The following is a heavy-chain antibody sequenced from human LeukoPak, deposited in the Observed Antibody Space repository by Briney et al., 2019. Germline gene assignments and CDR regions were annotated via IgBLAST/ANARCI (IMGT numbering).Heavy chain of an antibody. D-gene: IGHD2-15*01. V-gene: IGHV4-4*07. J-gene: IGHJ2*01. Sequence: SETLSLTCTVSGDSIVPYYWDWVRQPAGKQLVWIGQVSTSGSGGSTTYSPSLKGRVTISLDKSKNQFSLKLTSVTAADTAVYYCARLISGSGGYWYFDLWGRGTLVTVSS. CDR3: ARLISGSGGYWYFDL. CDR1: GDSIVPYY. CDR2: VSTSGSGGST.